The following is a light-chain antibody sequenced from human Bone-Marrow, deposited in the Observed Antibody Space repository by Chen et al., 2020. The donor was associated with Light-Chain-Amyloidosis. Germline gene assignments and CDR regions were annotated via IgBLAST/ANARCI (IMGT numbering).Light chain of an antibody. CDR3: QVWDRSSERPV. CDR1: NIGATS. J-gene: IGLJ3*02. CDR2: DDS. Sequence: SFLLIQPSSLSVVPGQNATIACGGNNIGATSGHWYQQTPGHAPRLVVYDDSERPSGIPERLSGSNAGNTATLTISRVEAGDEADYYCQVWDRSSERPVFGGGTKLTVL. V-gene: IGLV3-21*02.